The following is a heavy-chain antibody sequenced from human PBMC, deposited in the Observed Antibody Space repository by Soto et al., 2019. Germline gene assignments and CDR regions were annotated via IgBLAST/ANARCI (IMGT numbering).Heavy chain of an antibody. D-gene: IGHD2-2*03. CDR2: IYYSGST. CDR1: GGTIISYY. J-gene: IGHJ3*02. V-gene: IGHV4-59*01. Sequence: SETLSVTWTVAGGTIISYYWSWIRQPPGKGLEWIGYIYYSGSTNYNPSLKSRVTISVDTSKNQFSLKLSPVTAADTAVYYCAREGGGYCSSTSCYGAAKDAFDIWGQGTMVTVSS. CDR3: AREGGGYCSSTSCYGAAKDAFDI.